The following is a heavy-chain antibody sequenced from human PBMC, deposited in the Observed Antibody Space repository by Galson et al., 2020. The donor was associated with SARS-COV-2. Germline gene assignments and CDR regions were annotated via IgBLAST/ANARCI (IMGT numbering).Heavy chain of an antibody. V-gene: IGHV3-7*03. CDR3: AREGYHYDVWSGYYNRSYFCVLYV. CDR2: IKQDGSEK. D-gene: IGHD3-3*01. CDR1: GFTFSSYW. J-gene: IGHJ6*02. Sequence: AGSLKLTCAASGFTFSSYWMSWVRQAPGKGLEWVANIKQDGSEKYYVDSVKGRFTISRDNAKNSLYLQMNSLRAEDTAVYYCAREGYHYDVWSGYYNRSYFCVLYVWGQATTVTFSS.